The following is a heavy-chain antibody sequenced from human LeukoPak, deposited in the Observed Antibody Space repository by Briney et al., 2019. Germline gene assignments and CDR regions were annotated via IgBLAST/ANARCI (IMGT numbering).Heavy chain of an antibody. J-gene: IGHJ4*02. CDR3: AKQIYDILTGRDY. CDR2: ISSSSSTI. V-gene: IGHV3-48*01. D-gene: IGHD3-9*01. CDR1: GFTFSSYS. Sequence: GGSLRLSCAASGFTFSSYSMNWVRQAPGKGLEWVSYISSSSSTIYYADSVKGRFTISRDNSKNTLYLQMNSLRAEDTAVYYCAKQIYDILTGRDYWGQGTLVTVSS.